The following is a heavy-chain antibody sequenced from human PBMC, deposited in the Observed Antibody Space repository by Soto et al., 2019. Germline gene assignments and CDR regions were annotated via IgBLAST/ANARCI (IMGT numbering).Heavy chain of an antibody. CDR3: ARDSKWLIINGNWFDS. J-gene: IGHJ5*01. D-gene: IGHD5-12*01. CDR2: ISGSNGAT. Sequence: QAQLVQSGAEVKKPWASVKVSCKFSGYNFINYGMTWVRQAPGQGLEWMGWISGSNGATKYAQRFQARLTLTTDTSTNTAYMELRSLRLDDTAVYYCARDSKWLIINGNWFDSWGQGTLVTVSS. V-gene: IGHV1-18*04. CDR1: GYNFINYG.